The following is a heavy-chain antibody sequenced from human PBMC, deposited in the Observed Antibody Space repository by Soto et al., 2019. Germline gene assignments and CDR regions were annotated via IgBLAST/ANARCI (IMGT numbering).Heavy chain of an antibody. J-gene: IGHJ1*01. Sequence: QVQLVQSGAEVKKPGASVKGSCKASGYTFTSYGISWVRQAPGQGLEWMGWISAYNGNRNYEQRLKGRVTITTDTSTSTAYMELRSLRSADTAVYYCARANYDFWSGYWSQHWGQGTLVTVSS. CDR2: ISAYNGNR. V-gene: IGHV1-18*01. CDR3: ARANYDFWSGYWSQH. CDR1: GYTFTSYG. D-gene: IGHD3-3*01.